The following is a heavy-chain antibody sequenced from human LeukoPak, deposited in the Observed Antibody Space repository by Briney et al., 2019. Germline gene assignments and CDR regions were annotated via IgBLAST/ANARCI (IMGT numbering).Heavy chain of an antibody. CDR2: ISGSGGST. Sequence: PGGSLRLSCAASGFTFSSYAINWVRQAPGKGLEWVSGISGSGGSTYYADSVKGRFTISRDNAKNTLYLQMNSLRAEDTAVYYCTRDFNWFDPWGQGTLVTVSS. CDR1: GFTFSSYA. J-gene: IGHJ5*02. V-gene: IGHV3-23*01. CDR3: TRDFNWFDP.